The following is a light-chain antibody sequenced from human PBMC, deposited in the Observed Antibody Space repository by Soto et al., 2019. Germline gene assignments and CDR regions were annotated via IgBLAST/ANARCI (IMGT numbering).Light chain of an antibody. CDR1: QGISNY. CDR3: QKYNSAPRT. J-gene: IGKJ1*01. CDR2: AES. V-gene: IGKV1-27*01. Sequence: DIQMTQSPSPLSASVGDRVTITCRASQGISNYVARYQQKPGKVPKLLIYAESTLQSGVPSRFSGSGSGTDFTLTISSLQPEDVAPYYCQKYNSAPRTFGRGTKVEIK.